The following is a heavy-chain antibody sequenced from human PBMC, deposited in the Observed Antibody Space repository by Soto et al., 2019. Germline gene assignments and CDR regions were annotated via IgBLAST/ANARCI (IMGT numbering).Heavy chain of an antibody. CDR3: ARGKDSRSWTPSSRY. CDR1: GFTFSSYA. J-gene: IGHJ4*02. CDR2: ISYDGSNK. Sequence: GGSLRLSCAASGFTFSSYAMHWVRQAPGKGLEWVAVISYDGSNKYYADSVKGRFTISRDNSKNTLYLQMNSLRAEDTAVYYCARGKDSRSWTPSSRYCGQGTLVTVST. V-gene: IGHV3-30-3*01. D-gene: IGHD6-13*01.